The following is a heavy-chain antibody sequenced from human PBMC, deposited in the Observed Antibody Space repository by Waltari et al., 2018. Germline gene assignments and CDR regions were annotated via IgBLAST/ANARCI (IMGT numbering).Heavy chain of an antibody. CDR2: ISGSGGST. J-gene: IGHJ5*02. Sequence: EVQLLESGGGLVQPGGSLRLSCAASGLTFSSYAMSWVRQAPGKGLEWVSAISGSGGSTYYADSVKGRLNISRENSKNTLYLQMNSLRAEDTAVYYCAKIGLVGATTCWFDPWGQGTLVTVSS. CDR3: AKIGLVGATTCWFDP. V-gene: IGHV3-23*01. D-gene: IGHD1-26*01. CDR1: GLTFSSYA.